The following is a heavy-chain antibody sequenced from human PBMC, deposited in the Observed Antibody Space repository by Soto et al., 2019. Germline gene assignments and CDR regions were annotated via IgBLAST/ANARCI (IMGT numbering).Heavy chain of an antibody. CDR2: IYYSGST. V-gene: IGHV4-59*12. D-gene: IGHD3-22*01. CDR3: ARDPKYYDSSGYPRWFDP. Sequence: SETLSLTCTVSGGSISSYYWSWIRQPPGKGLEWIGYIYYSGSTNYNPSLKSRVTISVDTSKNQFSLKLSSVTAADTAVYYCARDPKYYDSSGYPRWFDPWGQGTLVTVSS. CDR1: GGSISSYY. J-gene: IGHJ5*02.